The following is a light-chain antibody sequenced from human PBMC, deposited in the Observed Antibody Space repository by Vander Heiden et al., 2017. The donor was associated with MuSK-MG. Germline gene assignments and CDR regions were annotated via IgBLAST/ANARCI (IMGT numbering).Light chain of an antibody. Sequence: QSALTQPASVSGSPGQSITLSCPGTSSDVGGYHYLSWYQQHPGKAPTLMINEVRKRPGGVSNRFSGSKPGKTASLTISGLQAEDEADYNCSSYTSSSELWVFGGGTKLTVL. CDR3: SSYTSSSELWV. CDR2: EVR. CDR1: SSDVGGYHY. V-gene: IGLV2-14*01. J-gene: IGLJ3*02.